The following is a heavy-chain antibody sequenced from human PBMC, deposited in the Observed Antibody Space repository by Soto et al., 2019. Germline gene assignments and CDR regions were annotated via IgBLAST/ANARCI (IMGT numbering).Heavy chain of an antibody. CDR2: ISAYNGNT. Sequence: QVQLVQSGAEVKKPGASVKVSCKASGYTFTSYGISWVRQAPGQGLEWMGWISAYNGNTNYAQKLQGRVTMTTDTSTSTAYMELRSLRSDDTAVYYCARDRGPTYYDFWSGYPNFDYWGQGTLVTVSS. CDR3: ARDRGPTYYDFWSGYPNFDY. CDR1: GYTFTSYG. D-gene: IGHD3-3*01. J-gene: IGHJ4*02. V-gene: IGHV1-18*01.